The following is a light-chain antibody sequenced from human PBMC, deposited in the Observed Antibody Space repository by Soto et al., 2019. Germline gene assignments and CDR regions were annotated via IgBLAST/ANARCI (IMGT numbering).Light chain of an antibody. CDR1: SNDVGYYNY. CDR2: EVT. J-gene: IGLJ3*02. CDR3: SSYTTAYTQV. Sequence: QSVLSQPASVSGSPGQSITISCTGTSNDVGYYNYVSWYQQHPGQAPKLMISEVTTRPSGVSVRFSGSKSGNTASLTISRLQAEDEAHYYCSSYTTAYTQVFGGGTKLTVL. V-gene: IGLV2-14*01.